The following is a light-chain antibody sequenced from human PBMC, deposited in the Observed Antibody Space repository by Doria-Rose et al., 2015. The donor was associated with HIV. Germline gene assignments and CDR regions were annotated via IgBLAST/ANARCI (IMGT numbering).Light chain of an antibody. CDR2: WAS. CDR1: QSLLYTSTNY. Sequence: DIRLTQSPESLGMSLGERATLNCKSNQSLLYTSTNYLAWYQQKPGQPPNLLIDWASTRQSGVPARFSGSGSGTDFTLTISSLEAEDVAVYYCQQYYDTPSFGPGTTVDIK. CDR3: QQYYDTPS. V-gene: IGKV4-1*01. J-gene: IGKJ3*01.